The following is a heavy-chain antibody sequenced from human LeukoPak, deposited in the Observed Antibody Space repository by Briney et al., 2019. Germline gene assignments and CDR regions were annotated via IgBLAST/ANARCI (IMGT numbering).Heavy chain of an antibody. J-gene: IGHJ6*02. D-gene: IGHD2-15*01. CDR3: ARDLGGLYYYYYGMDV. Sequence: PGGSLRLSCAASGFTFSSYGMHWVRQAPGKGLEWVAVIWYDGSNKYYADSVKGRFTISRENSKNTLYLQMNSLRAEDTAVYYCARDLGGLYYYYYGMDVWGQGTTVTVSS. CDR2: IWYDGSNK. V-gene: IGHV3-33*01. CDR1: GFTFSSYG.